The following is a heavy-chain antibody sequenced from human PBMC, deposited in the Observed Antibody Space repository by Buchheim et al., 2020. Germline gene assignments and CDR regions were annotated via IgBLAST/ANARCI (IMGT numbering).Heavy chain of an antibody. CDR1: GFTFSSYW. CDR2: ISSDGSTT. J-gene: IGHJ4*02. Sequence: EVQLVESGGGLVQPGGSLRLSCAASGFTFSSYWMHWVRQGPGKGLVWVARISSDGSTTTYADSVKGRFTISRDNAKNTMDLQMNSLRAEDTAVYYCARDLFGYYYDSSGYYPGDYWGQGTL. V-gene: IGHV3-74*01. D-gene: IGHD3-22*01. CDR3: ARDLFGYYYDSSGYYPGDY.